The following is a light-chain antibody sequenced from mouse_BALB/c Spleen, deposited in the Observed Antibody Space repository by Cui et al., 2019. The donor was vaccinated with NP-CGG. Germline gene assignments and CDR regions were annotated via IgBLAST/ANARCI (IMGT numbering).Light chain of an antibody. J-gene: IGLJ1*01. CDR1: TGAVTSSNY. CDR3: ALWYSNHWV. CDR2: GTN. V-gene: IGLV1*01. Sequence: QPVVTLECALTTSPGETVTLTCRSSTGAVTSSNYANWVQEKPDHLFTGLIGGTNNRVPGVPARFSGSLIGDKAALTITGAQTEDEAIYFCALWYSNHWVFGGGTKLTVL.